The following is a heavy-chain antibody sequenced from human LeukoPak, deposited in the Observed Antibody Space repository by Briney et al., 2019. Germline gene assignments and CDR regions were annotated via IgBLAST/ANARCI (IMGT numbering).Heavy chain of an antibody. CDR2: IYYRGST. CDR3: ARARYCSGGSCYDSFDY. D-gene: IGHD2-15*01. V-gene: IGHV4-59*01. Sequence: SETLSLTCTVSGGTISSYYWSWIRQPPGKGLEWIGYIYYRGSTNYNPSLKSRVTISVDTSKNQFSLKLSSVTAADTAVYYCARARYCSGGSCYDSFDYWGQGTLVTVSS. CDR1: GGTISSYY. J-gene: IGHJ4*02.